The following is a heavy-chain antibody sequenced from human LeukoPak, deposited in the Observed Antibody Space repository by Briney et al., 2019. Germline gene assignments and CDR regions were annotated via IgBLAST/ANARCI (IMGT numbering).Heavy chain of an antibody. CDR3: AKDSYYYDSSGPPDY. Sequence: GGSLRLSCAASGFTFSSYGMHWVRQAPGKGLEWVAVISYDGSKKYYADSVKGRFTISRDNSKNTLYLQMNSLRAEDTAVYYCAKDSYYYDSSGPPDYWGQGTLVTVSS. J-gene: IGHJ4*02. CDR2: ISYDGSKK. D-gene: IGHD3-22*01. V-gene: IGHV3-30*18. CDR1: GFTFSSYG.